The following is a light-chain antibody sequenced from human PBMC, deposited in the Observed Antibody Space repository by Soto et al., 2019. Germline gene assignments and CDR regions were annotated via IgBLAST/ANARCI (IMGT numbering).Light chain of an antibody. CDR1: QSVSSY. J-gene: IGKJ5*01. V-gene: IGKV3-11*01. Sequence: DIVLTQSPATLSLSPGQTATLSCRASQSVSSYLAWYQQKAGQAPRLLIYEGSNRATGVPARFSGGGSGTEFTLTITSLQSEDFAVYWCQQYNNWPLTFGPGTRLEIK. CDR2: EGS. CDR3: QQYNNWPLT.